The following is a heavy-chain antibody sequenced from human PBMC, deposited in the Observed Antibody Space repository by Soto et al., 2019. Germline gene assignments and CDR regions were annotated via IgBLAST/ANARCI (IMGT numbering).Heavy chain of an antibody. J-gene: IGHJ4*01. V-gene: IGHV3-23*01. CDR2: ISGNGNAT. CDR1: GFTFDNHA. D-gene: IGHD1-1*01. CDR3: AKRPETGFSPFDH. Sequence: PGGSLRLSCVASGFTFDNHAMSWLRQSPGKGLEWVAAISGNGNATYFADSVRGRFSISRDNSRKTVFLQMKTLRAGDTAVYHCAKRPETGFSPFDHWGHGTLVTVSS.